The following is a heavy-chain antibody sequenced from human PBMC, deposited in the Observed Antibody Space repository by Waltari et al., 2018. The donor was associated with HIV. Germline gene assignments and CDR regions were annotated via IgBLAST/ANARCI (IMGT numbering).Heavy chain of an antibody. CDR2: IYPGDSDT. D-gene: IGHD1-26*01. V-gene: IGHV5-51*03. Sequence: EQLVQSGAAVKTTGESVKVSCKGDGSHFSAVWTAGVRQMPGKGLEWMGTIYPGDSDTRYSPSFQGQVTISADKSISTAYLQWSSLKASDSAMYYCARRRGSYSGSYYSLDYWGQGTLVTVSS. J-gene: IGHJ4*02. CDR1: GSHFSAVW. CDR3: ARRRGSYSGSYYSLDY.